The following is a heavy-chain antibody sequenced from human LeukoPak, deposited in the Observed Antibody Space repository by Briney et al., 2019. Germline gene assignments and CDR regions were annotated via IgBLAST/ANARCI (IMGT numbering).Heavy chain of an antibody. D-gene: IGHD3-10*01. V-gene: IGHV3-23*01. CDR3: AKRGVVIRGILVIGYHQEAYHYDF. CDR1: GISLSNYA. J-gene: IGHJ4*02. CDR2: ISERGTST. Sequence: GGSLRLSCVVSGISLSNYAMTWVRQAPGKGLEWLSYISERGTSTTYADSVKGRFTISRDTSLNTLYLQMNNLRAEDTAVYFCAKRGVVIRGILVIGYHQEAYHYDFWGQGVLVTVSS.